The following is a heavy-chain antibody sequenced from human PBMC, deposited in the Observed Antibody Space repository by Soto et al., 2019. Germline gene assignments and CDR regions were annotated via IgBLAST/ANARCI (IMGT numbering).Heavy chain of an antibody. J-gene: IGHJ3*02. V-gene: IGHV4-31*03. CDR2: IYYSGST. D-gene: IGHD5-18*01. CDR3: ARRGTAMVKDAFDI. CDR1: GGSISSGGYY. Sequence: QVQLQESGPGLVKPSQTLSLTCTVSGGSISSGGYYWSWIRQHPGKGLEWIGYIYYSGSTYYNPSLKGRVTISVDTSKNQFSLKLSSVTAADTAVYYCARRGTAMVKDAFDIWGQGTMVTVSS.